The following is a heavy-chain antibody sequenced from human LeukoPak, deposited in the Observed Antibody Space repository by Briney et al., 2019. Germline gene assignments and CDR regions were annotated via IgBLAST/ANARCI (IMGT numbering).Heavy chain of an antibody. D-gene: IGHD2-15*01. J-gene: IGHJ3*01. CDR3: AKGGPGAFDF. Sequence: GGSLRLSXAASGFSFSGTDMFWVRQAQGKGLEYVSSISGTRAATYYADPVRGRFTISRDNSKNMLFLQMNSLRAEDTALYYCAKGGPGAFDFWGQGTMVAVSS. CDR1: GFSFSGTD. V-gene: IGHV3-23*01. CDR2: ISGTRAAT.